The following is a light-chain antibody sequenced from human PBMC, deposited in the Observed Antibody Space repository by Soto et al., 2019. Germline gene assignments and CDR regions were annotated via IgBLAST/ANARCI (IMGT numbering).Light chain of an antibody. CDR2: TLS. Sequence: DIVMTQTPLSLPVTPGESASISCRASQSLFHSGDGNTYLDWYLQKPGQSPQLLIKTLSYRASGIPDRFGGSGSGTDFTLKISRVEAEDVGVYYCMQRIEFPWTFGQGTKVEIK. J-gene: IGKJ1*01. CDR1: QSLFHSGDGNTY. CDR3: MQRIEFPWT. V-gene: IGKV2-40*01.